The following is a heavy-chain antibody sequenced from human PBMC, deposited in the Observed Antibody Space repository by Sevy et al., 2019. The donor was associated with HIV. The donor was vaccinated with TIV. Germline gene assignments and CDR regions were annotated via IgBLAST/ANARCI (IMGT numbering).Heavy chain of an antibody. CDR3: ANYGDYGYHYYGMDV. J-gene: IGHJ6*02. CDR1: GFTFSSYA. D-gene: IGHD4-17*01. V-gene: IGHV3-23*01. Sequence: GGSLRLSCAASGFTFSSYAMSWVRQAPGKGLEWLSVITSDGGTTYYADAVKGRFTISRDNFKNTLYLQMNGLRVKDTAVYDWANYGDYGYHYYGMDVWGQGTTVTVSS. CDR2: ITSDGGTT.